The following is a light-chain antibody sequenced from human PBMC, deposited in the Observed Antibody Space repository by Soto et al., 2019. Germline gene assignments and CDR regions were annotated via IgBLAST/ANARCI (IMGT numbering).Light chain of an antibody. J-gene: IGKJ1*01. CDR1: QSISSW. CDR2: DAS. V-gene: IGKV1-5*01. CDR3: QQYMSYS. Sequence: DIQMTQSPSTLSASVGDRVTITCRASQSISSWLAWYQQKPGKAPKLLIYDASSLERGVPSRFSGSGSGTEFTLTISSLQPDDFATYSSQQYMSYSFGQGTKVHI.